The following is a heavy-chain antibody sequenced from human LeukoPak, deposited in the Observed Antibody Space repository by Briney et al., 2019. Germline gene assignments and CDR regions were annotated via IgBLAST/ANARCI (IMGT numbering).Heavy chain of an antibody. J-gene: IGHJ3*02. V-gene: IGHV3-30*04. CDR3: AKDPIRYSGSYPDAFDI. CDR1: GFTFSSYA. CDR2: ISYDGSNK. D-gene: IGHD1-26*01. Sequence: GGSLRLSCAASGFTFSSYAMHWVRQAPGKGLEWVAVISYDGSNKYYADSVKGRFTISRDNSKNTLYLQMNSLRAEDTAVYYCAKDPIRYSGSYPDAFDIWGQGTMVTVSS.